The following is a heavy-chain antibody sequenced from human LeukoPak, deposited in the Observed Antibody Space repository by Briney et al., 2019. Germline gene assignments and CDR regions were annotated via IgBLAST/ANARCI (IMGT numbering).Heavy chain of an antibody. V-gene: IGHV4-34*01. J-gene: IGHJ4*02. CDR1: GGSFSGYY. CDR2: INHSGST. Sequence: SETLSLTCAVYGGSFSGYYWSWIRQPPGKGLEWIGEINHSGSTNYNPSLKSRVTISVDTSKNQFSLKLSSVTAADTAVYYCARRDIAARPFDYWGQGTLVTVSS. CDR3: ARRDIAARPFDY. D-gene: IGHD6-6*01.